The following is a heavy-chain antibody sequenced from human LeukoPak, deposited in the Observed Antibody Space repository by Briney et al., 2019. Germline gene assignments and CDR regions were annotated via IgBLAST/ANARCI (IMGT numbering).Heavy chain of an antibody. D-gene: IGHD3-3*01. J-gene: IGHJ4*02. CDR1: GFTFSSYA. V-gene: IGHV3-30-3*01. CDR3: ARDSLEIVDFWSGCLVY. Sequence: GGSLRLSCAASGFTFSSYAMHRVRQAPGKGLEWVAVISYDGSNKYYADSVKGRFTISRDNSKNTLYLQMNSLRAEDTAVYYCARDSLEIVDFWSGCLVYWGQGTLVTVSS. CDR2: ISYDGSNK.